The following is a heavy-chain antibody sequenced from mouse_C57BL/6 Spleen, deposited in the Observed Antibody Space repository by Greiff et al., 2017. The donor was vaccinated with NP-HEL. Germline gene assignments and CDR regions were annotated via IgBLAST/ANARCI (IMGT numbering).Heavy chain of an antibody. D-gene: IGHD3-2*02. V-gene: IGHV1-54*01. J-gene: IGHJ3*01. Sequence: VKLMESGAELVRPGTSVKVSCKASGYAFTNYLIEWVKQRPGQGLEWIGVINPGSGGTNYNEKFKGKATLTADKSSSTAYMQLSSLTSEDSAVYFCATAQATPGWFAYWGQGTLVTVSA. CDR3: ATAQATPGWFAY. CDR2: INPGSGGT. CDR1: GYAFTNYL.